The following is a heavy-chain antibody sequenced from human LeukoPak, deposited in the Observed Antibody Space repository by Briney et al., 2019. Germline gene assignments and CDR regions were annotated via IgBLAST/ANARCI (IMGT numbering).Heavy chain of an antibody. J-gene: IGHJ6*02. D-gene: IGHD2-2*01. Sequence: PSQTLSLTCAVSGGSISSGGYSWSWIRQPPGKGLEWIGYIYHSGSTNYNPSLKSRVTISVDTSENQFSLKLSSVTAADTAVYYCARGSHIVVVPAAARGMDVWGQGTTVTVSS. CDR2: IYHSGST. V-gene: IGHV4-30-2*01. CDR3: ARGSHIVVVPAAARGMDV. CDR1: GGSISSGGYS.